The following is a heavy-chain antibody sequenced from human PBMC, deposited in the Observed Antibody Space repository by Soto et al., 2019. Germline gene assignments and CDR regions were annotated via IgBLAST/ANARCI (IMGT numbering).Heavy chain of an antibody. CDR1: GYTFTGYY. J-gene: IGHJ6*02. V-gene: IGHV1-2*04. D-gene: IGHD5-12*01. CDR3: ARDLVYGDGYKSDYYYYGMDV. CDR2: INPNSGGT. Sequence: ASVKVSCKASGYTFTGYYMHWVRQAPGQGLEWMGWINPNSGGTNYAQKFQGWVTMTRDTSISTAYMELSRLRSDDTAVYYCARDLVYGDGYKSDYYYYGMDVWGQGTTVTVSS.